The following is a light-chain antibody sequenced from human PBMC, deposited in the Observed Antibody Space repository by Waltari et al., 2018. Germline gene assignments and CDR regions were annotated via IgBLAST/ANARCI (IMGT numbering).Light chain of an antibody. Sequence: EIVLTQSPGTLSLSPGERATLPCRASQSVSSSYLAWYQQKPGQAPRLLIYGASSRATGIPDRFSGSGSGTDFTLTISRLEPEDFATYFCLQHNSFPYTFGQGTKLEI. CDR1: QSVSSSY. CDR2: GAS. CDR3: LQHNSFPYT. V-gene: IGKV3-20*01. J-gene: IGKJ2*01.